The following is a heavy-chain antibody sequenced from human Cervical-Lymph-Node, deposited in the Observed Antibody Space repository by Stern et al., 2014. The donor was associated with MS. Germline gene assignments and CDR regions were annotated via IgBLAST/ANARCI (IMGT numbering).Heavy chain of an antibody. Sequence: QLVESGSGQAKPSQTLSLTCAVSGGSISSGGSSWNWIRQPPGQGLEWVGFIYHSGSTYSNPSLKGRVFISVDTSKNQFALNLRSVTAADTAVYYCARGGVIYTQDRNGFDVWGQGTMVTVSS. V-gene: IGHV4-30-2*01. D-gene: IGHD2-21*01. CDR3: ARGGVIYTQDRNGFDV. CDR1: GGSISSGGSS. CDR2: IYHSGST. J-gene: IGHJ3*01.